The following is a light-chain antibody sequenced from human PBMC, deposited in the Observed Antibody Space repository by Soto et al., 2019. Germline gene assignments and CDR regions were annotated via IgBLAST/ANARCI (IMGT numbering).Light chain of an antibody. CDR1: QSISSW. CDR2: KAS. CDR3: QQYNSYLWT. J-gene: IGKJ1*01. Sequence: DIQMTQSPSTLSASVGDRVTITCRASQSISSWLAWYQQKAGKAPKLLIYKASSLESGVPSRFSGSGSGTELTLTISSLQPDDFATYYCQQYNSYLWTFGQGTQVGI. V-gene: IGKV1-5*03.